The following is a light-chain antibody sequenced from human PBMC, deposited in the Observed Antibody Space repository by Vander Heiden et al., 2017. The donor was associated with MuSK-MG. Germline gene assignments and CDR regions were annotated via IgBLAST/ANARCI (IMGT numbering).Light chain of an antibody. CDR3: QKGSNWPRRT. J-gene: IGKJ4*01. Sequence: EVVMTQFPATLSLSTGERATLSCRASQSVSNYLAWYQQKPGQAPRLLIDDASNRAIGNPARSSGSGYGTDFTLTISRREPVDFAIYDCQKGSNWPRRTFGGGTKVEIK. CDR1: QSVSNY. CDR2: DAS. V-gene: IGKV3-11*01.